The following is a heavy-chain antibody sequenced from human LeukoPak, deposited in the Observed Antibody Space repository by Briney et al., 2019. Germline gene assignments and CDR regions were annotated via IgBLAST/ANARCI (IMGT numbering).Heavy chain of an antibody. CDR2: IWYDGSDK. V-gene: IGHV3-33*06. CDR3: AKDWGTTGTTGWLFDY. CDR1: GFTFSSFG. J-gene: IGHJ4*02. D-gene: IGHD1-1*01. Sequence: GGSLRLSCGASGFTFSSFGMHWLRQAPGKGLEWVAIIWYDGSDKYYSESVKGRFTISRDNSKNTLYLQRNSIRGEDTAMYYSAKDWGTTGTTGWLFDYWGQGTLVTVSS.